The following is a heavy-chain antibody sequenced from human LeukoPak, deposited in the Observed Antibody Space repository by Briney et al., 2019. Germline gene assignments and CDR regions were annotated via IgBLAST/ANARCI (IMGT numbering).Heavy chain of an antibody. Sequence: PGGSLRLSCAASVFTFSSHSMNWVPDAPGKGREGGLSISSSRRYIYYADSVKGRYTISRDNAKNSLYLQMNSLRAEHTAVYYCARDRATTDYYYGMDVWGQGTTVSVSS. J-gene: IGHJ6*02. D-gene: IGHD4-17*01. CDR2: ISSSRRYI. V-gene: IGHV3-21*01. CDR1: VFTFSSHS. CDR3: ARDRATTDYYYGMDV.